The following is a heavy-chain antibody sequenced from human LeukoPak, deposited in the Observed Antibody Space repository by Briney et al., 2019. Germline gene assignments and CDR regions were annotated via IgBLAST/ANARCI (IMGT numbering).Heavy chain of an antibody. Sequence: SETLSLTCTVSGGSIRCYYWSWIRQPPGKGLEWIGYIYSSGSTNYNPSLKSRVTISVDTSKNQFSLKLSSVTAADTAVYYCVRQGYTRYGPHLDYWGQGTLVTVSS. CDR1: GGSIRCYY. V-gene: IGHV4-59*08. CDR2: IYSSGST. CDR3: VRQGYTRYGPHLDY. D-gene: IGHD5-12*01. J-gene: IGHJ4*02.